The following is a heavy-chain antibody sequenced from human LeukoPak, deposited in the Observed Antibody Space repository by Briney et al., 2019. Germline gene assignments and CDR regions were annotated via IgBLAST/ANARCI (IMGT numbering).Heavy chain of an antibody. CDR2: INHSGST. D-gene: IGHD2-2*01. CDR1: GGSFSGYY. Sequence: SETLSLTCAVYGGSFSGYYWSWIRQRLGKGLDGIGEINHSGSTNYNPSLKSRVTISVDTSKNQFSLKLSSVTAADTAVYYCARGYCSSTSCYVFWFDPWGQGTLVTVSS. V-gene: IGHV4-34*01. J-gene: IGHJ5*02. CDR3: ARGYCSSTSCYVFWFDP.